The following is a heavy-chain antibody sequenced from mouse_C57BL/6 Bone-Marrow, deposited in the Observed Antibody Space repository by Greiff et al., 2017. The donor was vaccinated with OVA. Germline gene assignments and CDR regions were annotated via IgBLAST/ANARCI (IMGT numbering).Heavy chain of an antibody. CDR1: GYTFTSYW. CDR3: ASTTVVDYAMDY. CDR2: IYPGSGRT. D-gene: IGHD1-1*01. Sequence: VQLQQPGAELVKPGASVKMSCKASGYTFTSYWITWVKQRPGQGLEWIGDIYPGSGRTNYNEKFKSKATLTVDTSSSTAYMQLSSLTSEDSAVYYCASTTVVDYAMDYWGQGTSVTVSS. J-gene: IGHJ4*01. V-gene: IGHV1-55*01.